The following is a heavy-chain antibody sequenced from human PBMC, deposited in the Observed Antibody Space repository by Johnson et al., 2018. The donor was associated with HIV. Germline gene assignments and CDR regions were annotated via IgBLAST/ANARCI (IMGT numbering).Heavy chain of an antibody. Sequence: DSVKGRFTISRDNSKYTLYLQMNSLRAEDTAVYYCAKTRLRFLEWYDAFDIWGQGTMVTVSS. J-gene: IGHJ3*02. V-gene: IGHV3-33*06. CDR3: AKTRLRFLEWYDAFDI. D-gene: IGHD3-3*01.